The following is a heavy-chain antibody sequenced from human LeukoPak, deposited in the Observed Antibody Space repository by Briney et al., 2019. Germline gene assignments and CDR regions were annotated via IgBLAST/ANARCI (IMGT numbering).Heavy chain of an antibody. CDR1: GGSISSYY. J-gene: IGHJ4*02. CDR3: ARWGSIAVARFDY. Sequence: SETLSLTCTVSGGSISSYYWSWLRQPPGEGLEWIGYIYYTGSTNYNPSLTSRVNISVDTSKNQFSLNLTSVTAADTAVYYCARWGSIAVARFDYWGQGTLVTVSS. D-gene: IGHD6-6*01. V-gene: IGHV4-59*01. CDR2: IYYTGST.